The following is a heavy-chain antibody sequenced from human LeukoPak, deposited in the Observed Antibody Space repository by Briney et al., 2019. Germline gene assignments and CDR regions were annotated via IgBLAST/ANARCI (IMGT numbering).Heavy chain of an antibody. CDR3: ARRAGDYSHPYDY. CDR2: IYSGGDT. Sequence: GGSLRLSCAASGLTVSSNCMSWVRQAPGKGLEWVSFIYSGGDTYYADSVKGRFTISRDNSKNTFHLQMNSLRAEDTAVYYRARRAGDYSHPYDYWGQGTLVTVSS. V-gene: IGHV3-53*01. D-gene: IGHD3-22*01. CDR1: GLTVSSNC. J-gene: IGHJ4*02.